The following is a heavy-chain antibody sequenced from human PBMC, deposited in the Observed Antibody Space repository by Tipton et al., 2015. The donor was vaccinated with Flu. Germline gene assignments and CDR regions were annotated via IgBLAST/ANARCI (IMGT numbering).Heavy chain of an antibody. J-gene: IGHJ4*02. Sequence: TLSLTCSISGGFITSGSYYWSWIRQSAGRGLEWIGRIYTTGSVNYNPSLRGRVTIAGDTSRNHFSLQLTSVTAADTAVYCCARSPSYSGSGMYPYYFDDWGQGTLVTVAS. CDR1: GGFITSGSYY. V-gene: IGHV4-61*02. D-gene: IGHD3-10*01. CDR2: IYTTGSV. CDR3: ARSPSYSGSGMYPYYFDD.